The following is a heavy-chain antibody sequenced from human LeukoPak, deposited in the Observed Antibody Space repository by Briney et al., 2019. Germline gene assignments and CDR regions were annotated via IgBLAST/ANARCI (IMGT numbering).Heavy chain of an antibody. V-gene: IGHV1-8*03. CDR1: GYTFTGYY. Sequence: GASVKVSCKASGYTFTGYYMHWVRQAPGQGLEWMGYINPNTGKAGYAQKFQGRVTITRDTSINTVYMELSSLRSEDTAVYYCAKHYETTFDYWGQGTLVTVSS. J-gene: IGHJ4*02. CDR3: AKHYETTFDY. D-gene: IGHD3-3*01. CDR2: INPNTGKA.